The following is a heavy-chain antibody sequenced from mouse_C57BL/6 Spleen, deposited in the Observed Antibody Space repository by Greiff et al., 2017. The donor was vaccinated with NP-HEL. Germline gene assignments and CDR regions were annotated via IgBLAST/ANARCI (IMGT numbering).Heavy chain of an antibody. CDR1: GYTFTSYW. D-gene: IGHD2-5*01. Sequence: QVQLQQPGAELVKPGASVKLSCKASGYTFTSYWMQWVKQRPGQGLEWIGEIDPSDSYTNYNQKFKGKATLTVDTSSSTAYMQLSSLTSEDSAVYYCAAYYSNYSWFAYWGQGTLVTVSA. J-gene: IGHJ3*01. V-gene: IGHV1-50*01. CDR2: IDPSDSYT. CDR3: AAYYSNYSWFAY.